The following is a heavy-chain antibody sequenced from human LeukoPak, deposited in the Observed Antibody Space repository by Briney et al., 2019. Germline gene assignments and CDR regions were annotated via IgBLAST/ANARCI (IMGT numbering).Heavy chain of an antibody. CDR2: INHSGST. J-gene: IGHJ4*02. Sequence: SETLSLTCAVYGGSFSGYYWSWIRQPPGKGLEWIGEINHSGSTNYNPSLKSRVTISVDTSKNQFSLKLSSVTAADTAVYYCARDDILPGSFPLDYWGRGNLVSVSS. D-gene: IGHD3-10*01. CDR3: ARDDILPGSFPLDY. V-gene: IGHV4-34*01. CDR1: GGSFSGYY.